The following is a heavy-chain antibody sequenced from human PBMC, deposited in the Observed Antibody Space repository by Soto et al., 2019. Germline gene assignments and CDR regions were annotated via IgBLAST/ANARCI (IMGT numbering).Heavy chain of an antibody. J-gene: IGHJ5*02. Sequence: QLQLQESGSGLVKPSQTLSLACAVSGGSISSGGYSGSWTRQPPGKALEWSGYIYHSGSTSYNPSLKSRVTISVARSKNQLSLKLSSVTAADTAVYYCARVPDRWGQGTLVTVSS. CDR2: IYHSGST. D-gene: IGHD2-2*01. CDR3: ARVPDR. CDR1: GGSISSGGYS. V-gene: IGHV4-30-2*01.